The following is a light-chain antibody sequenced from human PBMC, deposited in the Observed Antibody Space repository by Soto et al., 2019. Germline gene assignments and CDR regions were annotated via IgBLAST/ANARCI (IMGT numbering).Light chain of an antibody. CDR1: SSDVGAYIY. V-gene: IGLV2-8*01. CDR2: EVN. CDR3: ISYAGNHNLV. Sequence: QSALTQPHSASGSPGPSVTISCTGTSSDVGAYIYVSWYQQHPGTAPKLIIYEVNKRPSGVPDRFSGSRSGNTASLTVSGLQPEDAADYYCISYAGNHNLVFGGGTKLTVL. J-gene: IGLJ2*01.